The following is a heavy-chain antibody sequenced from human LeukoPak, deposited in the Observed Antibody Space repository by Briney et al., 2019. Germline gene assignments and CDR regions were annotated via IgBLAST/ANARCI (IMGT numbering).Heavy chain of an antibody. V-gene: IGHV4-39*07. Sequence: SETLSLTCTVSGGSISSRAYYWGWIRQSPGKGLEWIASINYSGTTYYNPSLKSRATISVDTSKNQFSLKVSSLTAADTAVYYCVRDVPTGHFDYWGQGTLVTVSS. D-gene: IGHD1-1*01. CDR1: GGSISSRAYY. CDR2: INYSGTT. CDR3: VRDVPTGHFDY. J-gene: IGHJ4*02.